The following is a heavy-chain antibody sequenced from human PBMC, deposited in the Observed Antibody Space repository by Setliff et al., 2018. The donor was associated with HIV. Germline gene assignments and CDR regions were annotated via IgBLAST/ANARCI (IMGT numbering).Heavy chain of an antibody. J-gene: IGHJ4*02. Sequence: ASVKVSCKASGYTISSYVMHWVRQAPGQRLEWIGWINTVNGNRKYSQEFQGRITITMDTSANTVYMEVSSLRSEDMAVYYCAREGATAGLYLDYWGPGTLVTVSS. CDR2: INTVNGNR. V-gene: IGHV1-3*03. D-gene: IGHD6-13*01. CDR3: AREGATAGLYLDY. CDR1: GYTISSYV.